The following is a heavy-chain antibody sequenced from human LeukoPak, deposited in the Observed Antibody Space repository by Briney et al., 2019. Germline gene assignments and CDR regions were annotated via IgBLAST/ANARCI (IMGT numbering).Heavy chain of an antibody. CDR1: GFTFSSYA. D-gene: IGHD3-22*01. CDR2: ISYDGSNK. V-gene: IGHV3-30-3*01. CDR3: ARGENYYDSGGYFN. J-gene: IGHJ4*02. Sequence: PGGSLRLSCAASGFTFSSYAMHWVRQAPGKGLEWVAVISYDGSNKYYADSVKGRFTISRDNAKNSLYLQMNSLRAEDTAVYYCARGENYYDSGGYFNWGQGTLVTVSS.